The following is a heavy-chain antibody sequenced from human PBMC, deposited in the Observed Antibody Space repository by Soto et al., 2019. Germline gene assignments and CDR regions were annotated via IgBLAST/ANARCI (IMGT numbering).Heavy chain of an antibody. CDR3: TRDEL. CDR2: IKNDGSEI. V-gene: IGHV3-7*01. CDR1: GFTLSNYW. Sequence: EVQLVESGGGLVQPGGSLRLSCVTSGFTLSNYWMSWVRQAPGKGLEWVANIKNDGSEIYYVGSVKGRFTISRDNAKNSLYLQMDSLRAEDTAVYYCTRDELWGQGTLVTASP. D-gene: IGHD1-7*01. J-gene: IGHJ4*02.